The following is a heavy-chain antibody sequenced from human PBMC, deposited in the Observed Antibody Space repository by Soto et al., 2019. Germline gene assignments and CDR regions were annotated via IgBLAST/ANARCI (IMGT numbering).Heavy chain of an antibody. CDR2: IGSSGDTT. V-gene: IGHV3-23*01. D-gene: IGHD4-17*01. Sequence: PGGSLRLFCAASGFIFSNYAMSWVRQAPGKGLEWVSGIGSSGDTTKLADSVKGRFTISRDNSKNTLYLQMNSLRAEDTALYYCGKDPNGDYIGAFDIWGQGTMVTV. J-gene: IGHJ3*02. CDR1: GFIFSNYA. CDR3: GKDPNGDYIGAFDI.